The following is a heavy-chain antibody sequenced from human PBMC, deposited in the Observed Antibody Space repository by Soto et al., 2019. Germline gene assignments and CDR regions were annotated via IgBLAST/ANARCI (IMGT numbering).Heavy chain of an antibody. CDR2: IKQDGSEK. V-gene: IGHV3-7*05. CDR3: AIDYASGTGMDV. CDR1: GFTFSSYW. J-gene: IGHJ6*02. Sequence: PGGSLRLARAATGFTFSSYWMSWVRQAPGKGLEWVANIKQDGSEKYYVDSVKGRFTISRDNAKNSLYLQMNSLRAEDTAVYYCAIDYASGTGMDVWGQGNTVPVSS. D-gene: IGHD3-10*01.